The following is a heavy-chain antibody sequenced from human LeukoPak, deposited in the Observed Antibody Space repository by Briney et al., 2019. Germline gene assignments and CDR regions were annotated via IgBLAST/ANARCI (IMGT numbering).Heavy chain of an antibody. D-gene: IGHD3-10*01. CDR1: GFTFSNAW. Sequence: TPGGSLRLSCAASGFTFSNAWMSWVRQAPGKGLEWVGRIKSKTDGGTTDYAAPVRGRFTISRDDSKNTLFLQMNSLKTEDTAVYYCITDLRWELFYFHYWGQGTLVTVSS. CDR3: ITDLRWELFYFHY. V-gene: IGHV3-15*01. CDR2: IKSKTDGGTT. J-gene: IGHJ4*02.